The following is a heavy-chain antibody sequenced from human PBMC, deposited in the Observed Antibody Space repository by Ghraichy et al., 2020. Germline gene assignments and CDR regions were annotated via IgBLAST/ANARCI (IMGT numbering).Heavy chain of an antibody. CDR1: GGSISSYY. CDR2: IYYSGST. D-gene: IGHD6-19*01. V-gene: IGHV4-59*08. Sequence: SETLSLTCTVSGGSISSYYWSWIRQPPGKGLEWIGYIYYSGSTNYNPSIKSRVTISVDTSKNKFSLKLSSVTAADTAVYYCARQLPYSSGWYLQYYFDYWGQGTLVTVSS. CDR3: ARQLPYSSGWYLQYYFDY. J-gene: IGHJ4*02.